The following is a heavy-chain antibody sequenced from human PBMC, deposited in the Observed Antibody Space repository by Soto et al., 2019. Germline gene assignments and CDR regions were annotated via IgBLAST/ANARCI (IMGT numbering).Heavy chain of an antibody. V-gene: IGHV1-69*01. J-gene: IGHJ6*02. D-gene: IGHD5-18*01. CDR1: GGTFSSYA. CDR2: IIPIFGTA. Sequence: QVQLVQSGAEVKKPGSSVKVSCKASGGTFSSYAISWVRQAPGQGLEWMGGIIPIFGTANYAQKFQGRVTITADESTSTAYMELSSMRSEDTAVYYCARAKEGTAMAYYYCGMDVWGQGTTVTVSS. CDR3: ARAKEGTAMAYYYCGMDV.